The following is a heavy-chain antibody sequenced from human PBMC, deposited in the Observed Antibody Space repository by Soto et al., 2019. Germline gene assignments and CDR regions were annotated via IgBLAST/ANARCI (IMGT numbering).Heavy chain of an antibody. CDR1: GGSFSGYY. D-gene: IGHD1-26*01. Sequence: PSATLSLTCAVYGGSFSGYYWSWIRQPPGKWLEWIGEINHSGSTNYNPSLKSRVTISVDTSKKQFSLKLSSVTAADTAVYYCSRAKGGGSYQRYYGYYGMDVWGQGTTVTVSS. CDR3: SRAKGGGSYQRYYGYYGMDV. V-gene: IGHV4-34*01. CDR2: INHSGST. J-gene: IGHJ6*02.